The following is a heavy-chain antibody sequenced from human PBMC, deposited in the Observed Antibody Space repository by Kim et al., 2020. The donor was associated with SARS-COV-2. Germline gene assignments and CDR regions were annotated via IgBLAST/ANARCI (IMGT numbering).Heavy chain of an antibody. CDR2: INSDGTSI. D-gene: IGHD6-13*01. CDR1: GFTFSSYW. CDR3: ARDRDSSRSRGDY. Sequence: GGSLRLSCVASGFTFSSYWMHWVRQVPGKGLVWVSRINSDGTSIAYADSVKGRFTISRDNAKSTLYLQMNSLRGEDTGVYFCARDRDSSRSRGDYWGQGTPVTVSS. V-gene: IGHV3-74*01. J-gene: IGHJ4*02.